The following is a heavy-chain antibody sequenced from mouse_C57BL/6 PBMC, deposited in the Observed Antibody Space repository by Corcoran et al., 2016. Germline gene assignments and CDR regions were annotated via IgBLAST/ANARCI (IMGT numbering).Heavy chain of an antibody. J-gene: IGHJ3*01. V-gene: IGHV9-3*01. Sequence: QIQLVQSGPELKKPGETVKISCKASGYTFTTYGMSWVKQAPGKGLKWMGWINTYSGVPTYADDFKGRFAFSLETSASTAYLQINNRKNEDTATYFCARDYGSSYWFAYWGQGTLVTVSA. CDR3: ARDYGSSYWFAY. CDR1: GYTFTTYG. D-gene: IGHD1-1*01. CDR2: INTYSGVP.